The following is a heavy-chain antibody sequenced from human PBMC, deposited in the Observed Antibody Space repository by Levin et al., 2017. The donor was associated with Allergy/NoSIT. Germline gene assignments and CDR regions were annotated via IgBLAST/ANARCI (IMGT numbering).Heavy chain of an antibody. Sequence: SETLSLTCTASGGSISSGGYHWSGSRQHPGKGLEWIGYIYYSGSTYYNPSLKSRVTISVDTSKNQFSLKLSSVTAADTAVYYCASTYRGDDRVDYWGQGTLVTVSS. CDR2: IYYSGST. V-gene: IGHV4-31*02. J-gene: IGHJ4*02. D-gene: IGHD5-12*01. CDR3: ASTYRGDDRVDY. CDR1: GGSISSGGYH.